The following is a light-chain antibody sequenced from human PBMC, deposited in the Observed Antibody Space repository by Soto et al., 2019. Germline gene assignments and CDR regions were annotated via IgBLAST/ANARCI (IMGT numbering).Light chain of an antibody. CDR3: QQLNSYSLLT. Sequence: DIQLTQSPSFLSASVGDRVTITCRASQGISSYLAWYQQKPGKAPKLLIYAASTLQSGVPSRFSGSGSGTELTLTISSLQPEDFATYYCQQLNSYSLLTFGGGTKVEIK. CDR2: AAS. V-gene: IGKV1-9*01. CDR1: QGISSY. J-gene: IGKJ4*01.